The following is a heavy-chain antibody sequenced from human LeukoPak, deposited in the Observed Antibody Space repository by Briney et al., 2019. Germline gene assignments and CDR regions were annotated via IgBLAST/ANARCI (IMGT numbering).Heavy chain of an antibody. J-gene: IGHJ4*02. CDR2: INSYGTNT. CDR3: AKRVSGRYSSGWYFDD. CDR1: GFTFSAYA. D-gene: IGHD6-19*01. V-gene: IGHV3-23*01. Sequence: GGSLRLSCAASGFTFSAYAMTWVRQAPGKGLEWVSAINSYGTNTYDAASVKGRFTISRDNSNNTLFLQMNRLRAEDTAVYYCAKRVSGRYSSGWYFDDWGGGTLVTVSS.